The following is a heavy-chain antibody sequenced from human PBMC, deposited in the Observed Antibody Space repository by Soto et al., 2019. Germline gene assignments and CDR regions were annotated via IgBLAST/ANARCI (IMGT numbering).Heavy chain of an antibody. D-gene: IGHD2-2*03. CDR2: IWFDGSKE. CDR1: GFSFNTYA. Sequence: GGSLRLSCAASGFSFNTYAMHWVRQAPGKGLEWVAIIWFDGSKEYYTDSVKGRFTISRDNSKNTLYLQMNSLRVEDTAVYFCARDSTMNGWGYWGQGTLVTVSS. J-gene: IGHJ4*02. V-gene: IGHV3-33*01. CDR3: ARDSTMNGWGY.